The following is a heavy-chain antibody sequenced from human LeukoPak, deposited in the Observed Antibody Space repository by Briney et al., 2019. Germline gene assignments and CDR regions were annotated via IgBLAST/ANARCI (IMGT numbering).Heavy chain of an antibody. V-gene: IGHV1-8*01. Sequence: ASVKVSCKASGYTFISYDINWVRQATGQGLEWMGWMNPNSGNTGYAQKFQGRVTMTRDTSISTAYMEVSSLRSEDTAVYYCARAPSWSGYSSYYYMGVWGKGTTVTVSS. CDR3: ARAPSWSGYSSYYYMGV. J-gene: IGHJ6*03. CDR2: MNPNSGNT. CDR1: GYTFISYD. D-gene: IGHD3-3*01.